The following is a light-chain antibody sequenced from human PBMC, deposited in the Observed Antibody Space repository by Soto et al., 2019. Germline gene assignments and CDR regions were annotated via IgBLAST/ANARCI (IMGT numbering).Light chain of an antibody. Sequence: DIQMTQSPSSLSASVGDRVTITCRASQGINIYLAWYQQAAGKVPKHLIYGASKLQSGVPSRFRGGGSGTNFTLTICSLQPEDVGTYYCQNYNSAPITFGQGTRLEIK. CDR3: QNYNSAPIT. CDR2: GAS. V-gene: IGKV1-27*01. CDR1: QGINIY. J-gene: IGKJ5*01.